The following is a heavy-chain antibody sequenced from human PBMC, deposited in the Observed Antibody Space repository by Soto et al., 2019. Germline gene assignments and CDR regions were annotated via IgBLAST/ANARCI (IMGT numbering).Heavy chain of an antibody. D-gene: IGHD3-16*02. CDR3: ARLLSTEANTYYDYVWGSYRPQGDWFDP. CDR1: GGSVSSGSYY. J-gene: IGHJ5*02. CDR2: IYYSGST. V-gene: IGHV4-61*01. Sequence: SETLSLTCTVSGGSVSSGSYYWSWIRQPPGKGLEWIGYIYYSGSTNYNPSLKSRVTISVDTSKNQFSLKLSSVTAADTAVYYCARLLSTEANTYYDYVWGSYRPQGDWFDPWGQGTLVTVSS.